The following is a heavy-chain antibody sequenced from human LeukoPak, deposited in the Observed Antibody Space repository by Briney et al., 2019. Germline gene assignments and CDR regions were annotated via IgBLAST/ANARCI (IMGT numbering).Heavy chain of an antibody. D-gene: IGHD6-13*01. Sequence: GASVKVSCKASGYTFIGYYIHWVRQAPGQGLEWMGWINPYSGGTNYEEKFQGRVTMTRDTSISTAYMELSRLRSDDTAVYYCARYPLSYSSNWHYYFDYWGQGTLLTVSS. CDR2: INPYSGGT. J-gene: IGHJ4*02. V-gene: IGHV1-2*02. CDR3: ARYPLSYSSNWHYYFDY. CDR1: GYTFIGYY.